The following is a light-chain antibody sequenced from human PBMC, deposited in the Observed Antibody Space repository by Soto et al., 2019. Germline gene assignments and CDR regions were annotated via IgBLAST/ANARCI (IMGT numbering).Light chain of an antibody. CDR3: CSSAPESTYV. V-gene: IGLV2-23*01. CDR1: SSDVGAYDA. CDR2: RGT. Sequence: QSVLAQPASVSGSPGQSITISCTGTSSDVGAYDAVSWYQQHPGKAPQVRIYRGTKRPSGVSTRFSGSVSGNTASLTVSGLQADDEAEYFCCSSAPESTYVFGTGTKVTVL. J-gene: IGLJ1*01.